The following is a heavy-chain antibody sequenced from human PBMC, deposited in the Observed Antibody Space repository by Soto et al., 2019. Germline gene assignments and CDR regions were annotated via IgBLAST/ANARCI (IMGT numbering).Heavy chain of an antibody. CDR1: GGTFSSYA. CDR3: ASYYSSGSYSYYYYGMDV. Sequence: GASVKVSCKASGGTFSSYAINWVRQAPGQGLEWMGGIIPIFGTANYAQKFQGRVTITADESTSTAYMELSSLRSEDTAVCYCASYYSSGSYSYYYYGMDVWGQGTTVTVSS. J-gene: IGHJ6*02. D-gene: IGHD3-10*01. V-gene: IGHV1-69*13. CDR2: IIPIFGTA.